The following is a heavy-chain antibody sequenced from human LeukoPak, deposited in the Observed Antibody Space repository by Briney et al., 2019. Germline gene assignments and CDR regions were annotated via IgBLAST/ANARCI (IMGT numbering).Heavy chain of an antibody. CDR1: GYTFTSYA. V-gene: IGHV1-3*01. Sequence: ASVKVSCKASGYTFTSYAMHWVRQAPGQRLEWMGWINAGDGNTKYSQKFQGRVTITRDTSASTAYMELSSLRSEDTAVYYCARWGFSPRWYFDLWGRGTLVTVSS. CDR3: ARWGFSPRWYFDL. D-gene: IGHD3-3*01. CDR2: INAGDGNT. J-gene: IGHJ2*01.